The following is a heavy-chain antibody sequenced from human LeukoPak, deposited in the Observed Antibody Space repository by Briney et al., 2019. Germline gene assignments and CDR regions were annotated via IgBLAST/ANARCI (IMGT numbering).Heavy chain of an antibody. V-gene: IGHV4-31*03. Sequence: SETLSLTCTVSGGSISSGGYYWSWIRQHPGKGLEWVGYIYYSGSTYYNPSLKSRVTISVDTSKNQFSLKLSSATAADTAVYYCTRVVPAAAVDYWGQGTLVTVSS. D-gene: IGHD2-2*01. CDR2: IYYSGST. CDR3: TRVVPAAAVDY. CDR1: GGSISSGGYY. J-gene: IGHJ4*02.